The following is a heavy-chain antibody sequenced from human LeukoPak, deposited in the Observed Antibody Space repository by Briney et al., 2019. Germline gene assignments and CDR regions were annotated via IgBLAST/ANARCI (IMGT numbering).Heavy chain of an antibody. Sequence: PGGSLRLSCAASGFSFYSYVMSWVRQAPGKGLEWVSGISDSGGSTYYADSVKGRFTLSRDNSKNMLYLQMNSLRAEDTAVYYCAKAYDIWSGYPLFDFWGQGTLVTVSS. CDR1: GFSFYSYV. D-gene: IGHD3-3*01. CDR3: AKAYDIWSGYPLFDF. J-gene: IGHJ4*02. V-gene: IGHV3-23*01. CDR2: ISDSGGST.